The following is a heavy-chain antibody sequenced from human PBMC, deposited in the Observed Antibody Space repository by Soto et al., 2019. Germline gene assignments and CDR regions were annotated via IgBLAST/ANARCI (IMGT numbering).Heavy chain of an antibody. CDR1: GFTFSSYG. CDR3: AMLGYCSSTSCYHFDY. Sequence: PGESLKISCAASGFTFSSYGMHWVRQAPGKGLEWVAVIWYDGSNKYYADSVKGRFTISRDNSKNTLYLQMNSLRAEDTAVYYCAMLGYCSSTSCYHFDYWGQGTLVTVSS. D-gene: IGHD2-2*01. J-gene: IGHJ4*02. CDR2: IWYDGSNK. V-gene: IGHV3-30*02.